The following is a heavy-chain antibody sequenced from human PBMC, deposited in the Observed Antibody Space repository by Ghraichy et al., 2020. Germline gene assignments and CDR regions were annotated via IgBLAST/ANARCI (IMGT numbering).Heavy chain of an antibody. D-gene: IGHD2-2*01. Sequence: GGSLRLSCAASGFTFSSNWMSWVRQAPGKGLEWVANIKVDGSDKYYVVSVKGRFTISRDNAKNSLYLQMNSLRAEDTAVYYCAREKPAAASIIDYWGQGTLVVVSS. J-gene: IGHJ4*02. CDR1: GFTFSSNW. V-gene: IGHV3-7*01. CDR3: AREKPAAASIIDY. CDR2: IKVDGSDK.